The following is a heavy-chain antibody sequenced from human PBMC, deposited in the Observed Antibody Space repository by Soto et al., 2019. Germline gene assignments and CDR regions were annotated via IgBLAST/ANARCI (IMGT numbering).Heavy chain of an antibody. Sequence: GGSLRLSCAASGFTFSNAWMNWVRQAPGKGLEWVGRIKSKTDGGPTDYGEPGKGRFTISRDDSKNTLYLQMNSLKTEDTAVYYCTTDLQRIHRLGWGQGTLVTVSS. J-gene: IGHJ4*02. CDR1: GFTFSNAW. V-gene: IGHV3-15*07. D-gene: IGHD5-12*01. CDR3: TTDLQRIHRLG. CDR2: IKSKTDGGPT.